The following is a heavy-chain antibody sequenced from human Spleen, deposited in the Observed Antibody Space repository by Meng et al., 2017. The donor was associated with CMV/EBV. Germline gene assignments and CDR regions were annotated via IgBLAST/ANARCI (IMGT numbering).Heavy chain of an antibody. CDR1: GYTFTGYY. D-gene: IGHD3-10*01. Sequence: ASVKVSCKASGYTFTGYYMHWVRQAPGQGLEWMGWTNPNSGGTNYAQKFQGRVTMTRDTSSSTGYMELSRLRSDDTAVYYCARWPRGGSGREYDYYGMDVWGQGTTVTVSS. V-gene: IGHV1-2*02. CDR3: ARWPRGGSGREYDYYGMDV. CDR2: TNPNSGGT. J-gene: IGHJ6*02.